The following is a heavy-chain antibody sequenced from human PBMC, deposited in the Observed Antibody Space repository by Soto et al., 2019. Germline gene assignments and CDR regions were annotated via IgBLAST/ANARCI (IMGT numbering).Heavy chain of an antibody. V-gene: IGHV3-23*01. CDR2: ISGSGGST. CDR3: AKDLPLYDFWSGYYPDGMDV. Sequence: VSLRLSCAASGFTFSSYAMSWVRQAPGKGLEWVSAISGSGGSTYYADSVKGRFTISRDNSKNTLYLQMNSLRAEDTAVYYCAKDLPLYDFWSGYYPDGMDVWGQGTTVTVSS. J-gene: IGHJ6*02. CDR1: GFTFSSYA. D-gene: IGHD3-3*01.